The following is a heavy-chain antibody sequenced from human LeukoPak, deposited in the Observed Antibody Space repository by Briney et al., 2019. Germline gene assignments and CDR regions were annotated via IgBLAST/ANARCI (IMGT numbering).Heavy chain of an antibody. V-gene: IGHV4-4*07. CDR1: RGSISSYY. Sequence: PSETLSLTCTVPRGSISSYYWSWIPQPAGKGLEWIGRIYTSGSTNYNPSLKSRVTMSVDTSKNQFSLKMSSVTAADTAVYYCARLTMVRGVIPYFDYWGQGTLVTVSS. CDR2: IYTSGST. J-gene: IGHJ4*02. D-gene: IGHD3-10*01. CDR3: ARLTMVRGVIPYFDY.